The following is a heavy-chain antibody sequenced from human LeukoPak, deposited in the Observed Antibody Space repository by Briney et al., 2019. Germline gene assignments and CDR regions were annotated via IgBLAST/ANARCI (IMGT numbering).Heavy chain of an antibody. D-gene: IGHD2/OR15-2a*01. J-gene: IGHJ5*02. CDR3: ARAIQYRFDP. Sequence: GGSLRLSCAASGFXVSSNYVXWXXXGPGXXLEXVSVIYAAGNTXYADSVKGRFTISRDNSKNTLYLQMSSLRAEDTAVYYCARAIQYRFDPWGQGTLVTVSS. CDR2: IYAAGNT. CDR1: GFXVSSNY. V-gene: IGHV3-66*01.